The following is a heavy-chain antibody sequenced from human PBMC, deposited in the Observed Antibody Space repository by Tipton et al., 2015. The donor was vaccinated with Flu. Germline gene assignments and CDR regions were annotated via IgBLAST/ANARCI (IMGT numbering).Heavy chain of an antibody. CDR3: ARLSYYDVDLKNFYFDY. D-gene: IGHD3-10*02. Sequence: LVKPTETLSLTCTVSSGSIRSTNYFCAWIRQPPGKRLELIGSIYPSGTTYYNPSLKSRVTISVDTPKSQFSLMLSSVTAADTAVYYCARLSYYDVDLKNFYFDYWGQGALVTVSS. CDR1: SGSIRSTNYF. CDR2: IYPSGTT. J-gene: IGHJ4*02. V-gene: IGHV4-39*01.